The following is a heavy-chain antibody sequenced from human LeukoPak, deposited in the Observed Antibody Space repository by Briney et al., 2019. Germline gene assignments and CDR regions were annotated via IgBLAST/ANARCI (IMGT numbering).Heavy chain of an antibody. J-gene: IGHJ5*02. CDR3: ARALGYCSGGSCTRGYNWFDP. D-gene: IGHD2-15*01. Sequence: SQTLSLTCAVSGGSISSGDYYWGWIRQPPGTGLEWIGSIYYGGSTYYNPSLKSRVTISVDTSMNQFSLKLSFVTTADTAVYYCARALGYCSGGSCTRGYNWFDPWGQGTLVTVPS. CDR2: IYYGGST. CDR1: GGSISSGDYY. V-gene: IGHV4-30-2*03.